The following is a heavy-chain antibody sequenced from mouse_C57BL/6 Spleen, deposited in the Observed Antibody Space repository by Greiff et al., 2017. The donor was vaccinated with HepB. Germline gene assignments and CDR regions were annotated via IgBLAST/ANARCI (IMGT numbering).Heavy chain of an antibody. V-gene: IGHV5-6*01. D-gene: IGHD1-1*01. CDR3: ARPPITTVVESFTGFAY. Sequence: EVKLMESGGDLVKPGGSLKLSCAASGFTFSSYGMSWVRQTPDKRLEWVATISSGGSYTDYPDSVKGRFNISRDNAKNTLYLQMSSLKSEDTALYYCARPPITTVVESFTGFAYWGQGTLVTVSA. J-gene: IGHJ3*01. CDR2: ISSGGSYT. CDR1: GFTFSSYG.